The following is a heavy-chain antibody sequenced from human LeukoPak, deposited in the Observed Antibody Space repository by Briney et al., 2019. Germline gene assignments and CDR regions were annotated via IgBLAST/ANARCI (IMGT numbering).Heavy chain of an antibody. CDR3: ARESEAAAGGMDV. CDR2: ICVAGQT. CDR1: GGSISGSNW. Sequence: SGTLSLTCGASGGSISGSNWRWFGREPPGRGLEWSGEICVAGQTNYNPSLNGRVTMSLDKSSNQLSLHLTSVTAADTAVYYCARESEAAAGGMDVWGQGTAVSVPS. J-gene: IGHJ6*02. V-gene: IGHV4-4*02. D-gene: IGHD6-13*01.